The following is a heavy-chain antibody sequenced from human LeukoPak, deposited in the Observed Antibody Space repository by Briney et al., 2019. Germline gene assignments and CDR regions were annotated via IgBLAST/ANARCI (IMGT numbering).Heavy chain of an antibody. CDR2: ISAYNGNT. Sequence: ASVKVSCKASGYTFTSYGISWVRQAPGQGLEWMGWISAYNGNTNYAQKLQGRVTMTTDTSTSTAYIELRSLRSDDTAVYYCARLGSSSLWFDPWGQGTLVTVSS. CDR3: ARLGSSSLWFDP. V-gene: IGHV1-18*01. CDR1: GYTFTSYG. J-gene: IGHJ5*02. D-gene: IGHD6-13*01.